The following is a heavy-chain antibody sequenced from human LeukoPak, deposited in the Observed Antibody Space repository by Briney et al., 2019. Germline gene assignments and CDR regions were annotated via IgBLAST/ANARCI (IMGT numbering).Heavy chain of an antibody. Sequence: SETLSLTCTVSGGSISSYYWSWIRQPPGKGLEWIGYIYYSGSTNYNPSLKSRVTISVDTSKNQFSLKLSSVTAADTAVYYCARNTRGGATTGPWFAPWGQGPLVTVSS. CDR1: GGSISSYY. CDR2: IYYSGST. CDR3: ARNTRGGATTGPWFAP. V-gene: IGHV4-59*01. D-gene: IGHD1-26*01. J-gene: IGHJ5*02.